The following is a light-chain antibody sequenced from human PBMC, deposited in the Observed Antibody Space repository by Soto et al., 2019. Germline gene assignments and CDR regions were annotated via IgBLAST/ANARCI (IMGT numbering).Light chain of an antibody. V-gene: IGLV1-44*01. CDR2: SDS. J-gene: IGLJ3*02. Sequence: QSVLTQPPSASGTPGQRVTISCSGSSSNIGSNTVNWYQQLPGTAPKLLIYSDSQRPSGVPDRFSGSKSGTSASLAISGLQSEDEADYYCAAWDDSLNGPVFGGGTKPPS. CDR1: SSNIGSNT. CDR3: AAWDDSLNGPV.